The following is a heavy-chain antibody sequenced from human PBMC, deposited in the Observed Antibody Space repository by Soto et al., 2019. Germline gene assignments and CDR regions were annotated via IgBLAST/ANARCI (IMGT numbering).Heavy chain of an antibody. Sequence: GGSLRLSCAASGFTFSSYWISWVRQAPGKGLEWVANIKQDGSEKYYVDSVKGRFTISRDNAKNSLYLQMNSLRAEDTAVYYCASLPGIAVAGRDTFDIWGQGTMVTVSS. CDR3: ASLPGIAVAGRDTFDI. D-gene: IGHD6-19*01. CDR1: GFTFSSYW. J-gene: IGHJ3*02. V-gene: IGHV3-7*03. CDR2: IKQDGSEK.